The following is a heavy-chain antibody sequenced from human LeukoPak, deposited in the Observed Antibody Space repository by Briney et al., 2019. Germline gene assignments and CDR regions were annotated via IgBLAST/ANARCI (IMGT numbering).Heavy chain of an antibody. V-gene: IGHV3-7*01. CDR3: ARDHGSRTLDV. CDR1: GFSFSDSW. D-gene: IGHD1-26*01. J-gene: IGHJ6*02. CDR2: IKKDGSEE. Sequence: PGGSLRLSCAASGFSFSDSWMSWVRQAPGKGPEWVANIKKDGSEEHYVDSVKGRFIVSRDNARQSFFLEMKSLRVEDTAVYYCARDHGSRTLDVWGQGTTVTVSS.